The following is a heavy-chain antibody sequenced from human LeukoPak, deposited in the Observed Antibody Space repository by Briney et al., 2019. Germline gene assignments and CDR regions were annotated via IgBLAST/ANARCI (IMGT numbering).Heavy chain of an antibody. D-gene: IGHD1-1*01. CDR1: GYTFTGYY. Sequence: ASVKVSCKASGYTFTGYYMHWVRQAPGQGLEWMGWINPNSGGTNYAQKFQVRVTMTRDTSISTAYMELSRLRSDDTAVYYCAKERDGGYYYYGMDVWGQGTTVTVSS. CDR2: INPNSGGT. CDR3: AKERDGGYYYYGMDV. J-gene: IGHJ6*02. V-gene: IGHV1-2*02.